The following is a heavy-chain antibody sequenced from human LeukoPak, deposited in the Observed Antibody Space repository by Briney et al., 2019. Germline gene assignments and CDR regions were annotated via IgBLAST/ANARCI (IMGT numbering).Heavy chain of an antibody. J-gene: IGHJ4*02. CDR2: MYSTGSN. Sequence: SETLSLTCTVSGGSISGYFWTWIRQPAGKGLEWIGRMYSTGSNNYNPSLRSRVTMSLDTSKNHFSLNLTSVTAADTAVYYCAREPTSGREPTSGRPLDYWGQGTLVTVSS. CDR3: AREPTSGREPTSGRPLDY. D-gene: IGHD5-12*01. V-gene: IGHV4-4*07. CDR1: GGSISGYF.